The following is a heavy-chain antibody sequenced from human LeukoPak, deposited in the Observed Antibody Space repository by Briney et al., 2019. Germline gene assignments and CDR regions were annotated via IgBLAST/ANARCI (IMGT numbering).Heavy chain of an antibody. CDR1: GYTFTAFY. D-gene: IGHD1-14*01. J-gene: IGHJ3*01. Sequence: ASVKVSCKASGYTFTAFYFHWVRQAPGQGLECMGWINPNNGDTRYAQNFQGRVTMTRDTSITTVYLELGSLRSDDTAIYYCAREAGDNAYDFWGPGTMVTVSS. V-gene: IGHV1-2*02. CDR2: INPNNGDT. CDR3: AREAGDNAYDF.